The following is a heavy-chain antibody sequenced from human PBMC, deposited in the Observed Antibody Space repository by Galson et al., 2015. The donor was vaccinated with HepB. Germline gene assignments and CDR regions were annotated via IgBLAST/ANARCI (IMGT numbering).Heavy chain of an antibody. CDR1: GFAFSSCA. Sequence: SLRLSCAASGFAFSSCAMHWVRQAPGKGLEWVAVISYDGSNKYYADSVRGRFTVSRDNSKNTLYLQTNSLRAEDTAVYYCARPSSGWYGGGYFDYWGQGTLVTVSS. CDR2: ISYDGSNK. D-gene: IGHD6-19*01. V-gene: IGHV3-30*04. J-gene: IGHJ4*02. CDR3: ARPSSGWYGGGYFDY.